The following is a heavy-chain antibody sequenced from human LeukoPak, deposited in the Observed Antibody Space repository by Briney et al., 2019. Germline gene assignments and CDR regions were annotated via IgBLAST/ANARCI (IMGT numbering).Heavy chain of an antibody. V-gene: IGHV3-23*01. CDR1: GFTFSSYA. J-gene: IGHJ4*02. CDR3: AKVPGAPYYFDY. CDR2: ISGSGGST. Sequence: PGGSLRLSCAASGFTFSSYAMSWVRQAPGKGLEWVSTISGSGGSTYYADSVKGRFTISRDNSKNTLYLQMDSLRAEDTAVYYCAKVPGAPYYFDYWGQGTLVTVSS. D-gene: IGHD1-26*01.